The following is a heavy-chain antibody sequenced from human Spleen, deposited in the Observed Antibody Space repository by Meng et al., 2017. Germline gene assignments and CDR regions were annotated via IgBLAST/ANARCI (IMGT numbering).Heavy chain of an antibody. J-gene: IGHJ4*02. CDR2: FNTYTGNP. D-gene: IGHD5-24*01. CDR3: ARDQGRDGYNYGY. CDR1: GYSFTTYG. V-gene: IGHV7-81*01. Sequence: ASVKVSCKASGYSFTTYGMNWVPQAPGQGLEWMGWFNTYTGNPTYAQGFTGRFVFSMDTSVSTTYLQISSLKAEDTAVYYCARDQGRDGYNYGYWGQGTLVTVSS.